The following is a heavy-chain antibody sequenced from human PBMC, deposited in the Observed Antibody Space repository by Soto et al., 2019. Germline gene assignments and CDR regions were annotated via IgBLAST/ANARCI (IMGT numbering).Heavy chain of an antibody. D-gene: IGHD3-3*01. Sequence: QVQLQESGPGLVKPSETLSLTCTVSGGSISSYYWSWIRQPPGKGLEWIGYIYYSGSTNYNPSLKSRVTISVDTSKNQFSLKLSSVTAADTAVYYCARAGDVWSGYSAFDYWGQGTLVTVSS. CDR1: GGSISSYY. V-gene: IGHV4-59*01. CDR2: IYYSGST. CDR3: ARAGDVWSGYSAFDY. J-gene: IGHJ4*02.